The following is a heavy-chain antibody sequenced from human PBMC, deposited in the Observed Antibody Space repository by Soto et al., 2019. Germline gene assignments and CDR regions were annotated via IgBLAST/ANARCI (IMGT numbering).Heavy chain of an antibody. CDR1: GDRFTSYG. CDR2: ISAYNGNT. CDR3: ARDSGYGDYEAFVDV. Sequence: ASVKPSCKACGDRFTSYGISWVRQAPRQGLEWMGWISAYNGNTNYAQKLQGRVTMTTDTSTSTAYMELRSLRSDDTAVYYCARDSGYGDYEAFVDVWGQGTTVTVSS. D-gene: IGHD4-17*01. V-gene: IGHV1-18*01. J-gene: IGHJ6*02.